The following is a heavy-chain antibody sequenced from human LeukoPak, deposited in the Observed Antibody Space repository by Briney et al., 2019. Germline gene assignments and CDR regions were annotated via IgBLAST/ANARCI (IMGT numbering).Heavy chain of an antibody. CDR2: INPNSGGT. CDR3: ARGGGTMVRGASNYFYYVMDV. D-gene: IGHD3-10*01. Sequence: ASVKVSCKASGYTFTGYYIHWVRQTPGQGLEWMGWINPNSGGTNCAQTFQGRVTMTRDTSISTAYMELSRLRSDDTAVYYCARGGGTMVRGASNYFYYVMDVWGQGTTVTVSS. V-gene: IGHV1-2*02. J-gene: IGHJ6*02. CDR1: GYTFTGYY.